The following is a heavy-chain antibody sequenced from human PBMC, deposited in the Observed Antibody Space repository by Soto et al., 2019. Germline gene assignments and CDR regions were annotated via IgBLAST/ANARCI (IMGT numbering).Heavy chain of an antibody. CDR1: GGTFSSYA. D-gene: IGHD4-17*01. J-gene: IGHJ5*02. CDR2: IIPIFGTA. Sequence: ASVKVSCKASGGTFSSYAISWVRQAPGQGLEWMGGIIPIFGTANYAQKFQGRVTITADESTSTAYMELSSLRSEDTAVYYCARDRDYGDYLGWFDPWGQGTLVTVSS. CDR3: ARDRDYGDYLGWFDP. V-gene: IGHV1-69*13.